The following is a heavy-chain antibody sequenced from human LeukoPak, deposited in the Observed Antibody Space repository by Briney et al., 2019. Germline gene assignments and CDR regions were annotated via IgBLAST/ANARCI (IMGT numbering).Heavy chain of an antibody. Sequence: PSETLSLTCAVYGGSFSSYYLTWIRQPPGKGLEWIADINHRGSTNYNPSLKSRVTISVDTSKNQFSLKLSSVTAADTAVYYCARGYCSSTSCYESNWFDPWGQGTLVTVSS. CDR2: INHRGST. V-gene: IGHV4-34*01. D-gene: IGHD2-2*01. CDR3: ARGYCSSTSCYESNWFDP. J-gene: IGHJ5*02. CDR1: GGSFSSYY.